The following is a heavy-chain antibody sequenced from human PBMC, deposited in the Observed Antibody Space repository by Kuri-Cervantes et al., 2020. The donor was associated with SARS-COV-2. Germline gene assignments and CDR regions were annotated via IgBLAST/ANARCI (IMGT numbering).Heavy chain of an antibody. CDR2: LNPNSGGT. CDR1: GYPFTGYY. Sequence: ASVKVSCKASGYPFTGYYMHWLRQAPGQGLEWMEWLNPNSGGTNYAQKFQGRVTMTRDTSISTAYMELSRLRSDDTAVYYCARSFTMFRGGTIHWGQGTLVTVSS. D-gene: IGHD3-10*01. V-gene: IGHV1-2*02. J-gene: IGHJ4*02. CDR3: ARSFTMFRGGTIH.